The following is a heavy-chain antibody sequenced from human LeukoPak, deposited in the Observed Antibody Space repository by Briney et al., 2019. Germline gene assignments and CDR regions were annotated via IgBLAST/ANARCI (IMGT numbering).Heavy chain of an antibody. J-gene: IGHJ4*02. CDR3: ARERGIRALYFDN. CDR1: GFTFSSYT. V-gene: IGHV3-30*04. CDR2: TSSDGNK. D-gene: IGHD3-16*01. Sequence: GGSLRLSCAASGFTFSSYTMHWVRQAPGKGLEWVALTSSDGNKYFAGSVQGRFTISRDNSRNTVYLQLDSLRPDDTAVYYCARERGIRALYFDNWGQGTLVTVSS.